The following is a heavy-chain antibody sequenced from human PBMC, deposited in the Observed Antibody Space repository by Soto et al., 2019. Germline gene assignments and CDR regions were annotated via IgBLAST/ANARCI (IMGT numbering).Heavy chain of an antibody. Sequence: ASVKVSCKASGYTFTSYAMHWVRQAPGQRLEWMGWINAGNGNTKYSQKFQGRVTITRDTSPSTAYMELSSLRSEDTAVYYCARVKNSGSSWWESYYYGMDVWGQGTRVTSP. CDR1: GYTFTSYA. D-gene: IGHD6-13*01. CDR2: INAGNGNT. J-gene: IGHJ6*02. CDR3: ARVKNSGSSWWESYYYGMDV. V-gene: IGHV1-3*01.